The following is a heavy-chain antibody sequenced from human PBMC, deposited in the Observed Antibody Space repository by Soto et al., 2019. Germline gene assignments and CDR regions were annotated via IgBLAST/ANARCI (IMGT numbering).Heavy chain of an antibody. J-gene: IGHJ6*02. V-gene: IGHV1-18*01. D-gene: IGHD2-2*01. CDR3: ARGSSSGSPLSMYYYGMDV. CDR1: GYTFTSYG. Sequence: QVQLVQSGAEVKKPGASVKVSCKASGYTFTSYGISWVRQAPGQGLEWMGWISAYNGNTNYAQKLQGRVTMTTDTTTSTAYMERRGLRSDDTAVYYCARGSSSGSPLSMYYYGMDVWGQGTTVTVSS. CDR2: ISAYNGNT.